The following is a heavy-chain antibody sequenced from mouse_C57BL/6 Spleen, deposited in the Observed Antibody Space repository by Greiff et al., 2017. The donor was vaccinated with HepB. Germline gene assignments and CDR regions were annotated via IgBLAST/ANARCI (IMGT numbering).Heavy chain of an antibody. CDR1: GYAFSSSW. D-gene: IGHD3-2*02. CDR2: IYPGDGDT. J-gene: IGHJ3*01. V-gene: IGHV1-82*01. Sequence: QVHVKQSGPELVKPGASVKISCKASGYAFSSSWMNWVKQRPGKGLEWIGRIYPGDGDTNYNGKFKGKATLTADKSSSTAYMQLSSLPSEDSAVYFCARGLRVVPSWFAYWGQGTLVTVSA. CDR3: ARGLRVVPSWFAY.